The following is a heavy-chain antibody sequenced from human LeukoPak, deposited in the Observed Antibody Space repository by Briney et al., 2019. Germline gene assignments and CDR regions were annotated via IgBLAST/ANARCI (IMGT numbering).Heavy chain of an antibody. Sequence: PGGSLRLSCAASGFTFSSYAMSWVRQAPGKGLEWVSAISGSGGSTYYADSVKGRFTISRDNSKNTLYLQMNSLRAEDTAVYYCAKDRVSRSSSWYDHDYWGQGTLVTVSS. CDR2: ISGSGGST. CDR1: GFTFSSYA. CDR3: AKDRVSRSSSWYDHDY. D-gene: IGHD6-13*01. J-gene: IGHJ4*02. V-gene: IGHV3-23*01.